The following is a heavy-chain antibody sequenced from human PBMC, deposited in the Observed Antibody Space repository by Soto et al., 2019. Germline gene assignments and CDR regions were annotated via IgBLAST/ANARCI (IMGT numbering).Heavy chain of an antibody. CDR3: AKEGMVVAASHYYYYMDV. J-gene: IGHJ6*03. CDR2: ISGSGGST. D-gene: IGHD2-15*01. Sequence: PGGSLRLSCAASGFTFSSYAMSWVRQAPGKGQEWVSAISGSGGSTYYADSVKGRFTISRDNSKNTLYLQMNSLRAEDTAVYYFAKEGMVVAASHYYYYMDVWGKGTTVTVSS. V-gene: IGHV3-23*01. CDR1: GFTFSSYA.